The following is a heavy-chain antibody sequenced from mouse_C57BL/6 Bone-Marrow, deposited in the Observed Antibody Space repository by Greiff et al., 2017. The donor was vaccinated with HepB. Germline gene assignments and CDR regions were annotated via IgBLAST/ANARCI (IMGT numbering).Heavy chain of an antibody. D-gene: IGHD1-1*01. Sequence: EVKLVESGEGLVKPGGSLKLSCAASGFTFSSYAMSWVRQTPEKRLEWVAYISSGGDYIYYADTVKGRFTISRDNARNTLYLQMSSLKSEDTAMYYCTREAIYYYGSSYFDYWGQGTTLTVSS. J-gene: IGHJ2*01. CDR2: ISSGGDYI. CDR1: GFTFSSYA. V-gene: IGHV5-9-1*02. CDR3: TREAIYYYGSSYFDY.